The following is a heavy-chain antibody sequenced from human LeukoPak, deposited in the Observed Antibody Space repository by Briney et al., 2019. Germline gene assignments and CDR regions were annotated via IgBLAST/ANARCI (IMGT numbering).Heavy chain of an antibody. CDR2: INHSGST. J-gene: IGHJ6*03. D-gene: IGHD2-15*01. CDR3: ARLHCSGGSCFSINPYYYYYMDV. V-gene: IGHV4-34*01. CDR1: GGSFSGYY. Sequence: SESLSLTCAVYGGSFSGYYWSWIRQPPGEGLEWIGEINHSGSTNYNPSLKSRVTISVDTSKNQFSLKLSSVTAADTAVYYCARLHCSGGSCFSINPYYYYYMDVWGKGTTVTISS.